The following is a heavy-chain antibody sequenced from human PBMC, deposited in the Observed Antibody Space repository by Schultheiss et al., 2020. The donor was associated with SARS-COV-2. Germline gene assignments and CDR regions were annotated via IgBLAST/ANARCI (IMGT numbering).Heavy chain of an antibody. J-gene: IGHJ3*02. D-gene: IGHD3-16*01. CDR3: VRDEGRSYGSFDI. CDR2: ISGSGGST. Sequence: GGSLRLSCAASGFTFSSYAMSWVRQAPGKGLEWVSAISGSGGSTYYADSVKGRFTISRDNSKNTLYLQMNSLRAYDTAVYYCVRDEGRSYGSFDIWGQGTMVTVSS. V-gene: IGHV3-23*01. CDR1: GFTFSSYA.